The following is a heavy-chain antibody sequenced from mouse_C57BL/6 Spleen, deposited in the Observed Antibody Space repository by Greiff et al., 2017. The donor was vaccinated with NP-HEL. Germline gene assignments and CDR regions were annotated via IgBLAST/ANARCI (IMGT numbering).Heavy chain of an antibody. D-gene: IGHD4-1*01. CDR3: ARANWDGFFDY. Sequence: EVMLVESEGGLVQPGSSMKLSCTASGFTFSDYYMAWVRQVPEKGLEWVANINYDGSSTYYLDSLKSRFIISRDNAKNILYLQMGSLKSEDTATYDGARANWDGFFDYWGQGTTLTVSS. V-gene: IGHV5-16*01. CDR2: INYDGSST. CDR1: GFTFSDYY. J-gene: IGHJ2*01.